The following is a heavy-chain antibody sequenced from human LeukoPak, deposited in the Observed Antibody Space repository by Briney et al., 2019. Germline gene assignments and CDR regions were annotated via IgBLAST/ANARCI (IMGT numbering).Heavy chain of an antibody. CDR1: GGSISSYY. V-gene: IGHV4-59*01. Sequence: PSETLSLTCTVSGGSISSYYWSWIRQPPGKGLEWIGCIYYSGSTNYNPSLKSRVTISVDTSKNQFSLKLSSVTAADTAVYYCARDVVGRGFNYYGSGSYYDYWGQGTLVTVSS. J-gene: IGHJ4*02. CDR2: IYYSGST. CDR3: ARDVVGRGFNYYGSGSYYDY. D-gene: IGHD3-10*01.